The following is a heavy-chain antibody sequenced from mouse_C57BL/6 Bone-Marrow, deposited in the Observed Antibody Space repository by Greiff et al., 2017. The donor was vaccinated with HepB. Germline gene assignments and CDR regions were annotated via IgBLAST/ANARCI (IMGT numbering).Heavy chain of an antibody. Sequence: EVNVVESGGGLVQSGRSLRLSCATSGFTFSDFYMEWVRQAPGKGLEWIAASRNKANDYTTEYSASVKGRFIVSRDTSQSILYLQMNALRAEDTAIYYCARDAAGYGSSNWYFDVWGTGTTVTVSS. J-gene: IGHJ1*03. V-gene: IGHV7-1*01. CDR2: SRNKANDYTT. CDR3: ARDAAGYGSSNWYFDV. D-gene: IGHD1-1*01. CDR1: GFTFSDFY.